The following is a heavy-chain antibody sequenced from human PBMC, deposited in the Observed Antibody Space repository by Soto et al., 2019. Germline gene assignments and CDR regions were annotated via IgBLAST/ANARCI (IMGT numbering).Heavy chain of an antibody. Sequence: SETLSLTCTVSGGSISSSSYYWSWIRQPQGKGLEWIGGIYYSGSTYYNPSLKSRVTIFVDTSNNQFSLKLSSVTAADTAVYYCASLSESRTLTRVSSGYYYYYVFDFCAQRSLVTVTS. J-gene: IGHJ4*02. CDR2: IYYSGST. CDR3: ASLSESRTLTRVSSGYYYYYVFDF. V-gene: IGHV4-39*01. D-gene: IGHD3-22*01. CDR1: GGSISSSSYY.